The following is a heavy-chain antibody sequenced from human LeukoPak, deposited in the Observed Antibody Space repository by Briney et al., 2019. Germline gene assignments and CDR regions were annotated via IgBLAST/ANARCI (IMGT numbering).Heavy chain of an antibody. V-gene: IGHV4-59*11. J-gene: IGHJ4*02. CDR3: ARDTTDDYGDYYFDY. Sequence: SETLSLTCTVSGDSIKSHYWSWIRQPPGKGLESIGYFSYSGSTDYNPSLKSRVTISADTSKNQFSLKLTSVTAADTAVYYCARDTTDDYGDYYFDYWGQGTLVTVSS. CDR2: FSYSGST. D-gene: IGHD4-17*01. CDR1: GDSIKSHY.